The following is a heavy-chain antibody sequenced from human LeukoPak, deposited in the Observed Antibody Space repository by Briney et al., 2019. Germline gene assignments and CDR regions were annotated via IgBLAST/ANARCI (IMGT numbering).Heavy chain of an antibody. Sequence: GGSLRLSCAASGFTFSSYGMHWVRQAPGKGLEWVAFIRYDGSNKYYADSVKGRFTISRDNSKDTLYLQMNSLRAEDTAVYYCAKDCYSSSWYYSDYWGQGTLVTVSS. CDR1: GFTFSSYG. J-gene: IGHJ4*02. D-gene: IGHD6-13*01. V-gene: IGHV3-30*02. CDR2: IRYDGSNK. CDR3: AKDCYSSSWYYSDY.